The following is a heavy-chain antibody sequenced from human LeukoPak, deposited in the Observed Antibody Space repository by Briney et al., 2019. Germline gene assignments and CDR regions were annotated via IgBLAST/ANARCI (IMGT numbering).Heavy chain of an antibody. Sequence: GGSLKISCQGSGYNFPTYWIAWVRQMPGKGLEWMGSIYPDDSSTTYSPSFQGQVTISADRSISTAYLQWSSLKASDTAKYFCARRYASGWVFDFWGQGTLVTISS. J-gene: IGHJ4*02. CDR1: GYNFPTYW. D-gene: IGHD6-19*01. CDR2: IYPDDSST. CDR3: ARRYASGWVFDF. V-gene: IGHV5-51*01.